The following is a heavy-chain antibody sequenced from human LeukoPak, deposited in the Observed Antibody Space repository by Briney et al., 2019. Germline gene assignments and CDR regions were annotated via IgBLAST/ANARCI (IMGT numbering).Heavy chain of an antibody. CDR3: AKDFSQLPPDAFDI. CDR1: GFTVSSNY. Sequence: GGSLRLSCAASGFTVSSNYMSWVRQAPGKGLEWVSVIYSGGSTYYADSVKGRFTISRDNSKNTLYLQMNSLRAEDTAVYYCAKDFSQLPPDAFDIWGQGTMVTVSS. D-gene: IGHD2-2*01. CDR2: IYSGGST. J-gene: IGHJ3*02. V-gene: IGHV3-53*05.